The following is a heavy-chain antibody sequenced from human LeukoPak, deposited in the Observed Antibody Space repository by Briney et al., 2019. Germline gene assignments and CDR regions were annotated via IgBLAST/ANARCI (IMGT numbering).Heavy chain of an antibody. CDR3: APLPHFDIAAAGKAFDY. V-gene: IGHV3-23*01. CDR1: GFTFSSYA. D-gene: IGHD6-13*01. J-gene: IGHJ4*02. Sequence: PGGSLRLSCAASGFTFSSYAMSWVRQAPGKGLEWVSAISGSGGSTYYADSVKGRFTISRDNSKNTLYLQMNSLRAEDTAVYYCAPLPHFDIAAAGKAFDYWGQGTLVTVSS. CDR2: ISGSGGST.